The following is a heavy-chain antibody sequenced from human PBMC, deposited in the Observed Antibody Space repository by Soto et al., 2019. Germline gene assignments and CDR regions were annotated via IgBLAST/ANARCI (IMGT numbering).Heavy chain of an antibody. Sequence: SVKVSCKASGGTFSSYTISWVRQAPGQGLEWMGRIIPILGIANYAQKFQGRVTITADKSTSTAYMELSSLRSEDTDVYYCASYSSGWYFDWAVDIWGQGTMVTVSS. CDR3: ASYSSGWYFDWAVDI. CDR1: GGTFSSYT. CDR2: IIPILGIA. J-gene: IGHJ3*02. V-gene: IGHV1-69*02. D-gene: IGHD6-19*01.